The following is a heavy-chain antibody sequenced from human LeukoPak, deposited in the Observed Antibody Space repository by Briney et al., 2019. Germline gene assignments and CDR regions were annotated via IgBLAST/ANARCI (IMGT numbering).Heavy chain of an antibody. CDR1: GGSISSYY. J-gene: IGHJ6*02. Sequence: SETLSLTCPVSGGSISSYYWSWIRQPPGKGLEWIGEINHSGSTNYNPTLKSPVTISVDTSMNQFYLNLSSVTAADTAGYYCARVPYCSGGSCNYYYYYGMDVWGQGTTVTVSS. CDR2: INHSGST. D-gene: IGHD2-15*01. CDR3: ARVPYCSGGSCNYYYYYGMDV. V-gene: IGHV4-34*01.